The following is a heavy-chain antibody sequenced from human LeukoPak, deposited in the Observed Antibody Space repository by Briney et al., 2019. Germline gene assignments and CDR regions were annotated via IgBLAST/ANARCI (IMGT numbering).Heavy chain of an antibody. CDR1: GFTLSSYN. V-gene: IGHV3-21*01. CDR3: ARDQNTYGYCYFDY. D-gene: IGHD5-18*01. J-gene: IGHJ4*02. CDR2: ISSSSSYT. Sequence: RAGGSLRLSCAASGFTLSSYNMNWVRQAPGKGLEWVSSISSSSSYTYYAASVRGRFTISRDNAKNSLYLQMNSLRAEDTAVYYCARDQNTYGYCYFDYWGQRTLVTASS.